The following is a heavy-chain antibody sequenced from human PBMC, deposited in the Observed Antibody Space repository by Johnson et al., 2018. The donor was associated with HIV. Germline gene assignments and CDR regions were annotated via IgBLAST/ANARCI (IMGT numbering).Heavy chain of an antibody. D-gene: IGHD6-13*01. CDR3: ARDGGVAAAVGVVAFDI. V-gene: IGHV3-20*04. Sequence: VQLVESGGGVVWPGGSLRLSCAAAGFTFDDYGMSWVRQAPGKGLEWVSGINWNGGSTGYADSVKGRFTISRENAKNSLYLQMNSLRAEDTAVYYCARDGGVAAAVGVVAFDIWGQGTLVTVSS. J-gene: IGHJ3*02. CDR2: INWNGGST. CDR1: GFTFDDYG.